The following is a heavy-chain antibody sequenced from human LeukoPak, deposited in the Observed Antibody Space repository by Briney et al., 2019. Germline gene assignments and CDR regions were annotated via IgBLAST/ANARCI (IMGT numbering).Heavy chain of an antibody. CDR2: IYPGDSDT. J-gene: IGHJ6*02. CDR1: GYSFTSYW. CDR3: ARGGYCGGDCSQYYYYGMDV. D-gene: IGHD2-21*02. V-gene: IGHV5-51*01. Sequence: GESLKISCKGSGYSFTSYWIGWVRQMPGKGLEWMGIIYPGDSDTRYSPSFQGQVTISADKSISTACLQWSSLKASDTAMYYCARGGYCGGDCSQYYYYGMDVWGQGTTVTVSS.